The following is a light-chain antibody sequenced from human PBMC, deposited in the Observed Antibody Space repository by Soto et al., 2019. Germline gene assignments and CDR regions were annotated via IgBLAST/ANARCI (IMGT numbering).Light chain of an antibody. V-gene: IGLV2-14*01. J-gene: IGLJ3*02. Sequence: QSALTQPASVSGSPGQSITISCTGTSSDVGGYNYVSWYQQHPGKAPKLMIYEVSNRPSGVSNRFSGSKSGNTASLTISGQPAEDEADYYWSSYTSSSTRVFGGGTKLTVL. CDR1: SSDVGGYNY. CDR3: SSYTSSSTRV. CDR2: EVS.